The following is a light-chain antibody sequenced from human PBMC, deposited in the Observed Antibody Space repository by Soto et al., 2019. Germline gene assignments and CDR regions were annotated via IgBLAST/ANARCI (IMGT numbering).Light chain of an antibody. CDR3: HKYNSAPLT. CDR1: KGISNH. Sequence: DIQMTQSPSSLSAFVGDRVTITCRASKGISNHLAWYQQKVGEVPKLLIFAAATLQSGVPSRFSGSGSGTDFTLTISSLQPEDAASYYCHKYNSAPLTFAGGTKVEIK. CDR2: AAA. V-gene: IGKV1-27*01. J-gene: IGKJ4*01.